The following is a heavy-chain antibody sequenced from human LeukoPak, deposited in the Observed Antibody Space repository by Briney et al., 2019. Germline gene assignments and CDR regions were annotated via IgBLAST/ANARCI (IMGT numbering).Heavy chain of an antibody. D-gene: IGHD2-21*02. CDR2: INHSGST. V-gene: IGHV4-34*01. Sequence: SETLSLTCAVYGGSFSAYYCSWIGQPPGKGLDWSGEINHSGSTNYNPSLKSRVTISLDTSKNQFSLKLSSVTAADTAVYHCARGGYCGGDCYENDAFDIWGQGTMVTVSS. CDR1: GGSFSAYY. J-gene: IGHJ3*02. CDR3: ARGGYCGGDCYENDAFDI.